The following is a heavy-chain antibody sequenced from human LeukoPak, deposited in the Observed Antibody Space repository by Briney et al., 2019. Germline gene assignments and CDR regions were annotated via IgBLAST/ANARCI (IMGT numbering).Heavy chain of an antibody. CDR3: AKRTTSYHALHI. V-gene: IGHV3-9*03. CDR1: GFTFDDYA. D-gene: IGHD2/OR15-2a*01. Sequence: PGRSLRLSCAASGFTFDDYAMHWVRHAPGKGLEWVSGISWNSGSIVYADSVKGRFTISRDKEKNSLYLQMNSLRAEDMALYYCAKRTTSYHALHIWGQGTIVTVSS. J-gene: IGHJ3*02. CDR2: ISWNSGSI.